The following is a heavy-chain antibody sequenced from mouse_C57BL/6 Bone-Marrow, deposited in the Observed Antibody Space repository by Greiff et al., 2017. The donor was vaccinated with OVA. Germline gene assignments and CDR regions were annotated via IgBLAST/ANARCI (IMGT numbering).Heavy chain of an antibody. J-gene: IGHJ1*03. CDR2: IDPETGGT. CDR3: TRERGLLRPYWYFDV. D-gene: IGHD1-2*01. Sequence: VQLVESGAELVRPGASVTLSCKASGYTFTDYEMHWVKQTPVHGLEWIGAIDPETGGTAYNQKFKGKAILTADKSSSTAYMELRSLTSEDSAVYYCTRERGLLRPYWYFDVWGTGTTVTVSS. CDR1: GYTFTDYE. V-gene: IGHV1-15*01.